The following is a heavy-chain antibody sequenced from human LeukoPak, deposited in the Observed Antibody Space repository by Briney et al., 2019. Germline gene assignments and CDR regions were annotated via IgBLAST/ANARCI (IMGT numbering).Heavy chain of an antibody. D-gene: IGHD6-13*01. CDR3: ARQRAAAGTGFDY. V-gene: IGHV3-74*01. CDR2: INSDGSRT. J-gene: IGHJ4*02. Sequence: TGGSLRLSCAASGFTFSSYWMHWVRHAPGKGLVWVSRINSDGSRTSYADSVKGRFTISRDNAKNTLYLQMNRLRAAETAMYLCARQRAAAGTGFDYWGQGTLVTVSS. CDR1: GFTFSSYW.